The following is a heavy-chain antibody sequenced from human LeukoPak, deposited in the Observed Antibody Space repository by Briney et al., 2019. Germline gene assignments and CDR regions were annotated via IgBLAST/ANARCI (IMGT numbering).Heavy chain of an antibody. CDR3: ARSATRTVIHVDC. Sequence: GGSLRLSCAGSGFTFSSYSIYWVRQAPGKGLEWISYISGSGTTEYYADSVRGRFTISRDNAKNSLYLQMNSLRDEDTAVYYCARSATRTVIHVDCWGQGTVVTVSS. J-gene: IGHJ4*02. CDR1: GFTFSSYS. CDR2: ISGSGTTE. D-gene: IGHD4-17*01. V-gene: IGHV3-48*02.